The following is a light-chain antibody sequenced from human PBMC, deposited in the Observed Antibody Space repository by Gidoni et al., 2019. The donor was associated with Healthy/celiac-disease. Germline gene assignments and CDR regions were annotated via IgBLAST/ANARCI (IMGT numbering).Light chain of an antibody. CDR2: KVS. Sequence: DVVMTQSPLSLPVTLGQPASISCRSSQSLVYSDGNTYLNWFQQMPGQSSRRLIYKVSNRDSGVPDRVSGSGSGTDFTLKISRVEAEDVGVYYCMQGTHWPPSFGQGTKLEIK. J-gene: IGKJ2*03. CDR3: MQGTHWPPS. CDR1: QSLVYSDGNTY. V-gene: IGKV2-30*01.